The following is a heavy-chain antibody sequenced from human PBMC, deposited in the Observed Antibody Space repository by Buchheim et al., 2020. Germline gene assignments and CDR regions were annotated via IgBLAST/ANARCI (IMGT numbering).Heavy chain of an antibody. J-gene: IGHJ6*02. Sequence: EVQLLESGGGLVQPGGSLRLSCAASGFALRSYVMSWVRQAPGKGLEWVSVIIGSGGSTYYADSVKGRFIISRDNSKNTLSLQMNSLRVEDTAIYYCAKVGCQEGCNYNYYYGMDVWGQGTT. CDR3: AKVGCQEGCNYNYYYGMDV. CDR1: GFALRSYV. V-gene: IGHV3-23*01. D-gene: IGHD2-8*01. CDR2: IIGSGGST.